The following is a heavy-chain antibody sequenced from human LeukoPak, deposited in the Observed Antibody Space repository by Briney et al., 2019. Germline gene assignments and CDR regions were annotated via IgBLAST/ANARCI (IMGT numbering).Heavy chain of an antibody. CDR3: ARHFDYYGYYFDY. CDR2: IDYSGTT. D-gene: IGHD1-26*01. J-gene: IGHJ4*02. V-gene: IGHV4-39*01. Sequence: SETLSLTCTVSGGSLTTTSYSWGWIRQPPGKGLEWIGSIDYSGTTYYNPSLKSRFTISVDTSKSQFSLKLTSVTAADTAVYYCARHFDYYGYYFDYWGQGTLVTVSS. CDR1: GGSLTTTSYS.